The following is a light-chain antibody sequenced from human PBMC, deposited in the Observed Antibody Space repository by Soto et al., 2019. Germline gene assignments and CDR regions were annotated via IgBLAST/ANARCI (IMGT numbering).Light chain of an antibody. CDR2: GAS. CDR3: QQYNNWPPMT. Sequence: EIMMTQSPATLSVSPGERATLSCRASQSVRSNLAWYQQKPGQAPRLLIYGASTRAPGIVARFSGSGSGTDFTLTISSLQSEDFAVYYCQQYNNWPPMTFGQGTRLEIK. J-gene: IGKJ5*01. CDR1: QSVRSN. V-gene: IGKV3-15*01.